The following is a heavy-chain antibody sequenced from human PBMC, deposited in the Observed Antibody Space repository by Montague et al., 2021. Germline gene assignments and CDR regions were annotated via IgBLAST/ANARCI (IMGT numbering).Heavy chain of an antibody. CDR1: GGSVNGYD. D-gene: IGHD7-27*01. Sequence: ETLSLTCSVSGGSVNGYDWSWIRQPPGKGLEWIGYMRSSGSPNYNPSFRSRLAISIDRSRNQFSLELSFVTAADTAIYFCGRDYWGSIDYWGHGILVTVSS. CDR2: MRSSGSP. CDR3: GRDYWGSIDY. J-gene: IGHJ4*01. V-gene: IGHV4-59*02.